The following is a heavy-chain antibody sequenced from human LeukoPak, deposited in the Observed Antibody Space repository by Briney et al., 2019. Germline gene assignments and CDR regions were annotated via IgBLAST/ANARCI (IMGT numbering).Heavy chain of an antibody. CDR3: ARDLVTVTKGFDI. J-gene: IGHJ3*02. D-gene: IGHD4-17*01. CDR2: ISYIGST. CDR1: DDSFSSHY. V-gene: IGHV4-59*11. Sequence: KPSETLSLACAVSDDSFSSHYWTWIRQPPGKGLKWIGYISYIGSTNYNPSLKSRVTISIDTSKNQFSLKLSSVTAADTAVYYCARDLVTVTKGFDIWGQGTMVSVSS.